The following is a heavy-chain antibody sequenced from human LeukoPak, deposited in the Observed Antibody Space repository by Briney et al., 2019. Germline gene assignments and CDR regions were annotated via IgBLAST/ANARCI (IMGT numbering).Heavy chain of an antibody. V-gene: IGHV4-61*01. CDR2: IYYSGST. CDR1: GGSVSSGSYY. CDR3: ARATTTLVVDY. J-gene: IGHJ4*02. Sequence: MASETLSLTCTVSGGSVSSGSYYWSWIRQPPGKGLEWIGYIYYSGSTNYNPSLKSRITISVDASKNQFSLKLSSVTAADTAVYYRARATTTLVVDYWGQGTLVTVSS. D-gene: IGHD3-16*01.